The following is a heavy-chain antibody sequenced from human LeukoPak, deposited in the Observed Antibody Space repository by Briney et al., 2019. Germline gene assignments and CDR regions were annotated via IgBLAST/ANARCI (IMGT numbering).Heavy chain of an antibody. CDR2: ISSSSSYI. V-gene: IGHV3-21*01. D-gene: IGHD3-10*02. Sequence: GGSLRLSCAAPGFTFSSYSMNWVRQAPGKGLEWVSSISSSSSYIYYADSVKGRFTISRDNAKNSLYLQMNSLRAEDTAVYYCARVSIENVGRPVGRDVWGQGTMVTVSS. CDR3: ARVSIENVGRPVGRDV. CDR1: GFTFSSYS. J-gene: IGHJ6*02.